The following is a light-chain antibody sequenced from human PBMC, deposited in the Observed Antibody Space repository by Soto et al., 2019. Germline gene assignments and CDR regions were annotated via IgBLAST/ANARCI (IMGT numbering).Light chain of an antibody. Sequence: EIVLTQSPGTLSLSPGERATLSCRASQSVSSSYLAWYQQKPGQAPRLLIYGASSRATGIPDRFSRSGSGTDFTLTISRLEPEDFAVYYCQQYGSSPGTFSQGTKVEIK. CDR3: QQYGSSPGT. CDR1: QSVSSSY. V-gene: IGKV3-20*01. CDR2: GAS. J-gene: IGKJ1*01.